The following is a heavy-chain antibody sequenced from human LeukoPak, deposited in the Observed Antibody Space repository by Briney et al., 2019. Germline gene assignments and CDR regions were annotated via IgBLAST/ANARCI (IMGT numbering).Heavy chain of an antibody. CDR1: GYTFTSYG. CDR2: INPNSGGT. V-gene: IGHV1-2*02. CDR3: ARDPGIGSSWYYFDY. D-gene: IGHD6-13*01. Sequence: ASVKVSCKASGYTFTSYGISWVRQAPGQGLEWMGWINPNSGGTNYAQKFQGRVTMTRDTSISTAYMELSRLRSDDTAVYYCARDPGIGSSWYYFDYWGQGTLVTVSS. J-gene: IGHJ4*02.